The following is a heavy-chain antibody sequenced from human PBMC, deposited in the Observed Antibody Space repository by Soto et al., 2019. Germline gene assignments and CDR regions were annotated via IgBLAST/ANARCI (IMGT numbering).Heavy chain of an antibody. CDR3: TTDLNVLRFLEWLSPLPTYYYYGMDV. J-gene: IGHJ6*02. V-gene: IGHV3-15*07. D-gene: IGHD3-3*01. CDR1: GFTFSNAW. CDR2: IKSKTDGGTT. Sequence: GGSLRLSCAASGFTFSNAWMNWVRQAPGKGLEWVGRIKSKTDGGTTDYAAPVKGRFTISRDDSKNTLYLQMNSLKTEDTAVYYCTTDLNVLRFLEWLSPLPTYYYYGMDVWGQGTTVTVSS.